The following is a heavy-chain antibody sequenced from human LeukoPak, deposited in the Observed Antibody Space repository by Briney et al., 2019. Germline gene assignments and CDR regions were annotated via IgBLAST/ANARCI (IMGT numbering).Heavy chain of an antibody. V-gene: IGHV3-7*04. D-gene: IGHD6-13*01. CDR2: IKQDGSEK. CDR3: ARAQCPEPHSSSWHPGAFDI. Sequence: GGSLRLSCAASGFTFSSYWMSWVRQAPGKGLEWVANIKQDGSEKYYVDSVKGRFTISRDNAKNSLYLQMNSLRAEDTAVYYCARAQCPEPHSSSWHPGAFDIWGQGTMVTVSS. J-gene: IGHJ3*02. CDR1: GFTFSSYW.